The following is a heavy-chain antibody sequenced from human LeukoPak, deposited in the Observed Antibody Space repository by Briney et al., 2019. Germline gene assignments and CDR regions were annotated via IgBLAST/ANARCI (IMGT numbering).Heavy chain of an antibody. Sequence: ASAKVSCKASGYTFTGYYMHWVRQAPGQGLEWMGWINPNSGGTNYAQKFQGRVTMTRDTSISTACMELSRLRSDDTAVYYCARVKPSGPKNAFDIWGQGTMVTVSS. D-gene: IGHD2-21*01. CDR1: GYTFTGYY. J-gene: IGHJ3*02. CDR3: ARVKPSGPKNAFDI. V-gene: IGHV1-2*02. CDR2: INPNSGGT.